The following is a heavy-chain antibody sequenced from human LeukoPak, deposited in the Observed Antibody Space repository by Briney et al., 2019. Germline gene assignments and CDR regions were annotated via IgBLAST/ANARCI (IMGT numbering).Heavy chain of an antibody. CDR2: INHGGST. CDR1: GGSFSGDF. J-gene: IGHJ5*02. Sequence: SETLSLTCAVYGGSFSGDFWSWIRQSPGKGLEWIGEINHGGSTTYNPSLQSRVTISADTSKNQFSLKLTSVTAADTAVYYCAIQRSGGSSGEFDPWGQGTLVTVSS. CDR3: AIQRSGGSSGEFDP. V-gene: IGHV4-34*01. D-gene: IGHD6-13*01.